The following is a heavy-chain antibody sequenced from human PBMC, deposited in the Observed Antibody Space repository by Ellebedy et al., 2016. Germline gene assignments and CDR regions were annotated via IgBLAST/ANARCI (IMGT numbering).Heavy chain of an antibody. CDR1: GYTFSTYY. D-gene: IGHD5-18*01. V-gene: IGHV1-46*01. Sequence: ASVKVSCKASGYTFSTYYMHWVRQAPGQGLEWMGRINPSGGSTIYAQKFQGRVTMTRDTSTSTVYMELSSLRSEDTAVYYCARRGPGYNYGSGYFQHWGQGTLVTVSS. CDR2: INPSGGST. J-gene: IGHJ1*01. CDR3: ARRGPGYNYGSGYFQH.